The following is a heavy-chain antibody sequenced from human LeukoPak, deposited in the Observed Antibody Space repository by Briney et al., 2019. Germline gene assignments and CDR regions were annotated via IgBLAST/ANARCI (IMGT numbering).Heavy chain of an antibody. J-gene: IGHJ5*02. CDR2: IYYSGST. Sequence: PSETLSLTCTVSGGSICSGDYYWSWIRQPPGKGLEWIGYIYYSGSTYYNPSLKSRVTISVDTSKNQFSLKLSSVTAADTAVYYCARDGGYDILTGRSNWFDPWGQGTLVTVSS. D-gene: IGHD3-9*01. CDR1: GGSICSGDYY. V-gene: IGHV4-30-4*01. CDR3: ARDGGYDILTGRSNWFDP.